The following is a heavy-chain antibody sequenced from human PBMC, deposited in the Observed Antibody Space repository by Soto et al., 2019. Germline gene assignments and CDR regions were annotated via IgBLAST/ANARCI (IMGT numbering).Heavy chain of an antibody. CDR1: GFTFSNYW. J-gene: IGHJ4*02. Sequence: EVQLVESGGGLVQPGGSLRLCCAASGFTFSNYWMHWVRQAPGKGLVWVSRINSDGGTTSYADSVKGRFTISRDNAKNTLYLQMNGLRAEATAVYYCAIVGNGEYVFYYWGQGTLVTVSS. V-gene: IGHV3-74*01. CDR2: INSDGGTT. D-gene: IGHD3-16*01. CDR3: AIVGNGEYVFYY.